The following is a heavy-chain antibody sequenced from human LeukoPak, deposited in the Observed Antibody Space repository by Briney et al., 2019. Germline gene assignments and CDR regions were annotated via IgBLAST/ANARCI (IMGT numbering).Heavy chain of an antibody. CDR1: GFTFSDHS. CDR3: ARRAYDVPYLDY. V-gene: IGHV3-72*01. Sequence: GGSLRLSCAASGFTFSDHSMNWVRQSPGKGLEWVGRITNEANNYTSQYAASVKDRFTISRDNLKNSLYLQMNSLKTEDTAVYYCARRAYDVPYLDYWGQGTLVTVSS. CDR2: ITNEANNYTS. D-gene: IGHD2-21*01. J-gene: IGHJ4*02.